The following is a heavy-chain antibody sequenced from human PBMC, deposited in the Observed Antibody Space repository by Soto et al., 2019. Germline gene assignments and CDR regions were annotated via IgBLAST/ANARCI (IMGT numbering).Heavy chain of an antibody. CDR3: AKDLTSGYGPPDY. D-gene: IGHD5-12*01. CDR1: GFTISSYW. Sequence: GGSLRLSCAASGFTISSYWMHWVRQAPGKGLVWVSRINSDGSSTSYADSVKGRFTISRDNAKNTLYLQMNSLRAEDTAVYYCAKDLTSGYGPPDYWGQGTLVTVSS. V-gene: IGHV3-74*01. J-gene: IGHJ4*02. CDR2: INSDGSST.